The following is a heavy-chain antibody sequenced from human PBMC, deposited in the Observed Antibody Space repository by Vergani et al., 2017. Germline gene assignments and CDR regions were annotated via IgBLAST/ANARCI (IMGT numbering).Heavy chain of an antibody. CDR1: GFTLSNYD. CDR2: IQFDGSNQ. V-gene: IGHV3-30*02. Sequence: HVHLVVSGGGVVHRGGSLRLSCATSGFTLSNYDMQWIRQWPGKGLEFVAFIQFDGSNQYYADSVKGRFTLSRDFSKNTLYLQMNSLRTDDTATYYCAKHFRGWGIDYWGQGTQVIVSS. J-gene: IGHJ4*02. CDR3: AKHFRGWGIDY. D-gene: IGHD3-16*01.